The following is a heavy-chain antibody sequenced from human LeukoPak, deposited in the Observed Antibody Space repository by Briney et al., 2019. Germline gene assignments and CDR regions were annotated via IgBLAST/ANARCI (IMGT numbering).Heavy chain of an antibody. D-gene: IGHD5-24*01. CDR3: ARVGGSDGYPYYFDY. Sequence: GGSLRLSCAASGFTFCSYWMHWVRQAPGKGLVWVSRINSDGSSTSYADSVKGRFTISRDNAKNTLYLQMNSLRAEGTAVYYCARVGGSDGYPYYFDYWGQGTLVTVSS. V-gene: IGHV3-74*01. CDR2: INSDGSST. CDR1: GFTFCSYW. J-gene: IGHJ4*02.